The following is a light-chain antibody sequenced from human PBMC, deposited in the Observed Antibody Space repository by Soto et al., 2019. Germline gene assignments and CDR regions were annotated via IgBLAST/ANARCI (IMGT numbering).Light chain of an antibody. CDR3: GTWDDSLSGVV. CDR2: DND. V-gene: IGLV1-51*01. Sequence: QSVLTQPPSVSAAPGQKVTILCSGSNSNIGDNFVSWYQQLPGAAPKLLIYDNDKRPSGIPDRFSGSKYGTSATLGITGLQTGDEADYYCGTWDDSLSGVVFGGGTKLTVL. J-gene: IGLJ2*01. CDR1: NSNIGDNF.